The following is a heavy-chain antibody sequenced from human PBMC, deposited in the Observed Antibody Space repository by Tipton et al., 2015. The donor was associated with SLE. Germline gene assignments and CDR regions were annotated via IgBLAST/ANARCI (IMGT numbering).Heavy chain of an antibody. D-gene: IGHD6-13*01. Sequence: SLRLSCAASGFTFSSYAMSWVRQAPGKGLEWVSVIYSGGSAYHADSVKGRFTISRENSANTLYLQMNSLRAADTAVYYCAKVGRGKAAADYFDYWGQGTLVTVSS. CDR3: AKVGRGKAAADYFDY. CDR1: GFTFSSYA. CDR2: IYSGGSA. V-gene: IGHV3-23*03. J-gene: IGHJ4*02.